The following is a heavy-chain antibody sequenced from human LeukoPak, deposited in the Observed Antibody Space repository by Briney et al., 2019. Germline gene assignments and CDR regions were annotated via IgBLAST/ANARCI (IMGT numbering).Heavy chain of an antibody. CDR2: IYISGNT. D-gene: IGHD2-15*01. V-gene: IGHV4-61*02. Sequence: PSETLSLTCTVSGDSISSDTYYWTWLRQPAGKGLEWIGRIYISGNTNYNPSLKSRVTISVDTSKNQFSLNLNSVTAADTAVYYYAGTRRYCSGGSCYNWFDPWGQGTLVTVSS. CDR1: GDSISSDTYY. CDR3: AGTRRYCSGGSCYNWFDP. J-gene: IGHJ5*02.